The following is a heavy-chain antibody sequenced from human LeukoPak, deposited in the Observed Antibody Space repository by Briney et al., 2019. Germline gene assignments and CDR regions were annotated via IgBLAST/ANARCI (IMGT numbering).Heavy chain of an antibody. D-gene: IGHD2-2*01. V-gene: IGHV1-18*01. Sequence: ASVKVSCKASGGTFSSYAISWVRQAPGQGLEWMGWISAYNGNSNYAQKFQGRVTMTIDTSTSTGYMELRSLRSDDTAVYYCARVHSYCSSTSCLDYWGQGTLVTVSS. CDR3: ARVHSYCSSTSCLDY. CDR1: GGTFSSYA. J-gene: IGHJ4*02. CDR2: ISAYNGNS.